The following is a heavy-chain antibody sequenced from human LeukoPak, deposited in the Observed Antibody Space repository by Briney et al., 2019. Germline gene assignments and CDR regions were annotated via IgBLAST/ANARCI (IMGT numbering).Heavy chain of an antibody. J-gene: IGHJ6*03. V-gene: IGHV4-61*05. CDR3: ARVFDSGSQAYFYYMDV. CDR2: IDHTGST. Sequence: PSETLSLTCTVSGGSISSSSYYWGWIRQPPGKGLEWIGYIDHTGSTNYNPSLNSRVTISRDMSKNHFSLKVSSVTAADTAVYYCARVFDSGSQAYFYYMDVWGKGTTVTISS. D-gene: IGHD3-10*01. CDR1: GGSISSSSYY.